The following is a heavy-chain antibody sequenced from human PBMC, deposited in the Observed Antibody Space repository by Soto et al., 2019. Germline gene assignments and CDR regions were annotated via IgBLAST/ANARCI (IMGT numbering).Heavy chain of an antibody. CDR1: GGSFSGYY. CDR3: ARGPSRGKQWLVYFDY. J-gene: IGHJ4*02. V-gene: IGHV4-34*01. D-gene: IGHD6-19*01. Sequence: QVQLQQWGAGLLKPSETLSLTCAVYGGSFSGYYWSWIRQPPGKGLEWIGEINHSGSTNYNPSLKSRDTISVDTSKNQFSLKLSSVTAADTAVYYCARGPSRGKQWLVYFDYWGQGTLVTVSS. CDR2: INHSGST.